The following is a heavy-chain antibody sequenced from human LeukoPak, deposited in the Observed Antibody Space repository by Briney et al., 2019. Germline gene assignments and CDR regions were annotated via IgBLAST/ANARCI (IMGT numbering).Heavy chain of an antibody. D-gene: IGHD6-13*01. J-gene: IGHJ4*02. Sequence: GGSLKLSCAASGSTFTSYSMGWVRQPPGQGRGWVGVISASGGRTNYANPFKGRFTIPRDNSTHPVYMQMNSLRAEDTAVYYCANVRPPQSSSWYEFDYWGQGTLVTVSS. CDR2: ISASGGRT. V-gene: IGHV3-23*01. CDR1: GSTFTSYS. CDR3: ANVRPPQSSSWYEFDY.